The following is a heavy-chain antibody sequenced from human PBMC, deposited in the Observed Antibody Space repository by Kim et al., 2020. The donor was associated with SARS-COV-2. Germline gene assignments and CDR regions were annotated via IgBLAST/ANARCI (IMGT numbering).Heavy chain of an antibody. Sequence: SVKVSCKASGGTFSSYAISWVRQAPGQGLEWMGGIIPIFGTANYAQKFQGRVTITADESTSTAYMELSSLRSEDTAVYYCARGHMTTVTTGYYYYYYGMDVWGQGTTVTVSS. CDR2: IIPIFGTA. CDR3: ARGHMTTVTTGYYYYYYGMDV. V-gene: IGHV1-69*13. J-gene: IGHJ6*02. CDR1: GGTFSSYA. D-gene: IGHD4-4*01.